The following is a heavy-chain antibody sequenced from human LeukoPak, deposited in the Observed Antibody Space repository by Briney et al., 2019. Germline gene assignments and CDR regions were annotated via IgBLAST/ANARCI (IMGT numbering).Heavy chain of an antibody. V-gene: IGHV1-18*01. CDR1: GYTFTSYG. CDR2: ISPYNGNT. D-gene: IGHD2-15*01. CDR3: ARHPLYCSGGSCYNYYYYGMDV. Sequence: ASVKVSCKASGYTFTSYGISWVRQAPGQGLDWMGWISPYNGNTNYAQKLQGRVTMTTGTSTSTAYMELRSLRSDDTAVYYCARHPLYCSGGSCYNYYYYGMDVWGQGTTVTVSS. J-gene: IGHJ6*02.